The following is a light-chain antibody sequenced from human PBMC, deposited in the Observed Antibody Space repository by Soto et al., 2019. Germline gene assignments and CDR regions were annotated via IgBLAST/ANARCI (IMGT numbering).Light chain of an antibody. CDR2: DAS. Sequence: DLQRTRSPSSLSASVGDRVTITCQASQDISNYLNWYQQKPGKAPKLLHYDASNLETGGPSRFSGSRSWTDCTCTFVRLQPEDIATYYWQQYDNHRLTFSPSTKVHI. CDR3: QQYDNHRLT. CDR1: QDISNY. V-gene: IGKV1-33*01. J-gene: IGKJ3*01.